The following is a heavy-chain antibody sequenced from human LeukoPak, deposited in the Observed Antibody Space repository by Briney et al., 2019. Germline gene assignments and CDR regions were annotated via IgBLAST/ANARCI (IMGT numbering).Heavy chain of an antibody. V-gene: IGHV4-59*12. J-gene: IGHJ4*02. Sequence: SETLSLTCTFAGGSITNYYWSWIRKPPGELQGLMGYIYYSWGTNYNPSLKSRVTISADTSKNQFSLRLNCVTAADTAVYYCARGSYDYDYWGQGTLVTVSS. CDR3: ARGSYDYDY. D-gene: IGHD5-12*01. CDR2: IYYSWGT. CDR1: GGSITNYY.